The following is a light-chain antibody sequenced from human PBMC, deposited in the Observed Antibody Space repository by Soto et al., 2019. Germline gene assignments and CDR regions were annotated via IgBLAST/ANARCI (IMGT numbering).Light chain of an antibody. CDR3: AAWEDSLNGWV. Sequence: QSVLTQPPSVSEAPRQRVTISCSGSTSNIGDNAVTWYQQYPGKPPKLLIYYDDLLSSGVSDRFSGSKSGTSAALAISGLRSEDEADYYCAAWEDSLNGWVFGGGTKLTVL. CDR1: TSNIGDNA. V-gene: IGLV1-36*01. CDR2: YDD. J-gene: IGLJ3*02.